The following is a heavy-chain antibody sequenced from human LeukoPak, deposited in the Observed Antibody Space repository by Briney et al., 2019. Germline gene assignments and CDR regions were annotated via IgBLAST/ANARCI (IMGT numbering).Heavy chain of an antibody. CDR3: ARQGAYSSAIGMGY. J-gene: IGHJ4*02. Sequence: RASVKVSCKASGYTFTINHIHWVRQAPGQGLEWMGMINPSGGGTSYAQKFQGRVTMTRDTSTRTVYMEVSSLKPEDTAVYYCARQGAYSSAIGMGYWGQGTLVTVSS. D-gene: IGHD6-19*01. V-gene: IGHV1-46*01. CDR2: INPSGGGT. CDR1: GYTFTINH.